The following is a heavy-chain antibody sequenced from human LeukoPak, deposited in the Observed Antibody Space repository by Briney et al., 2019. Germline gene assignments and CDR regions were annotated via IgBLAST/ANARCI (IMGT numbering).Heavy chain of an antibody. V-gene: IGHV4-59*01. CDR3: ARVDWGLNFYYYFMDV. J-gene: IGHJ6*03. CDR1: GGSISSYH. D-gene: IGHD3-9*01. Sequence: PSETLSLTCTVSGGSISSYHWSWIRQPPGKGLEWIGYIYYSGNTSYNPSLKGRVTISVDTSNNQFSLKLSSVTAADTAVYYCARVDWGLNFYYYFMDVWGEGTTVTVSS. CDR2: IYYSGNT.